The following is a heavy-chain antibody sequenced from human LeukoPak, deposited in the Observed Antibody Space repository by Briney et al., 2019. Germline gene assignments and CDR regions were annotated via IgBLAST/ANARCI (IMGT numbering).Heavy chain of an antibody. CDR2: IYYSGST. CDR3: ARHARQQLVHYFDY. CDR1: GGSISSSSYY. Sequence: PSETLSLTCTVSGGSISSSSYYWGWIRQPPGKGLEWIGSIYYSGSTYYNPSLKSRVTISVDTSKNQFSLELSSLTAADTAVYYCARHARQQLVHYFDYCGQGALVTVSS. J-gene: IGHJ4*02. V-gene: IGHV4-39*01. D-gene: IGHD6-13*01.